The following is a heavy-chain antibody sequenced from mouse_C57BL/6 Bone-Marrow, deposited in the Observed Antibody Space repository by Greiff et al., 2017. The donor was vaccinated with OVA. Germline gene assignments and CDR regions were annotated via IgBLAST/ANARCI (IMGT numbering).Heavy chain of an antibody. CDR2: INPYNGDT. J-gene: IGHJ2*01. V-gene: IGHV1-20*01. Sequence: VHVKQSGPELVKPGDSVKISCKASGYSFTGYFMNWVMQSHGKSLEWIGRINPYNGDTFYNQKFKGKATLTVDKSSSTAHMELRSLTSEDSAVYYCARRGISYYFDYWGQGTTLTVSS. CDR1: GYSFTGYF. CDR3: ARRGISYYFDY.